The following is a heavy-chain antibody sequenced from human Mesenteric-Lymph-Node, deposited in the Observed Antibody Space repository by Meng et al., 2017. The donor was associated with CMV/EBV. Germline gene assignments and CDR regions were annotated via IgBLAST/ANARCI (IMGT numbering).Heavy chain of an antibody. CDR1: GSSLISDHY. CDR2: ISHTGTT. J-gene: IGHJ4*02. Sequence: SETLSLTCTVSGSSLISDHYWGWIRQPPGKGLEWVGSISHTGTTYYNPSLKSRVTISVDTSKNQFSLKLSSVTAADTAVYYCARESCSGGSCTLDYWGQGTLVTVSS. V-gene: IGHV4-38-2*02. CDR3: ARESCSGGSCTLDY. D-gene: IGHD2-15*01.